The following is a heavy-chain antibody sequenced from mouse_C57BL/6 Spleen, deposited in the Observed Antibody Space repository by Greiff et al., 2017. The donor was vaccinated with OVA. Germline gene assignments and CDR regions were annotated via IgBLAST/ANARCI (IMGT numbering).Heavy chain of an antibody. CDR3: ARSGGDGSWYFDV. CDR2: IDPSDSET. J-gene: IGHJ1*03. V-gene: IGHV1-52*01. Sequence: QVQLQQPGAELVRPGSSVKLSCKASGYTFTSYWMHWVKQRPIQGLEWIGNIDPSDSETHYNQKFKDKATLTVDKSSSTAYMQLSSLTSEDSAVYYCARSGGDGSWYFDVWGTGTTVTVSS. D-gene: IGHD3-1*01. CDR1: GYTFTSYW.